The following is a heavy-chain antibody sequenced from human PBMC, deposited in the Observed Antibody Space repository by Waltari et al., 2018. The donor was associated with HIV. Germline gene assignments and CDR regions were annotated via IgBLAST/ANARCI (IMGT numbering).Heavy chain of an antibody. J-gene: IGHJ4*02. CDR3: ARPMLRGVISHPVGPPLDF. CDR1: GFTFTTYP. V-gene: IGHV3-23*04. D-gene: IGHD3-10*01. CDR2: ISGSGFTA. Sequence: EVQLVESGGDWVQPGGSPRLSCAASGFTFTTYPLNWVRQVQGKGLEWVSGISGSGFTAYYTDSVMGRFTISRDNSKNTLYLQMDSLRAEDTAIYFCARPMLRGVISHPVGPPLDFWGQGALVIVSS.